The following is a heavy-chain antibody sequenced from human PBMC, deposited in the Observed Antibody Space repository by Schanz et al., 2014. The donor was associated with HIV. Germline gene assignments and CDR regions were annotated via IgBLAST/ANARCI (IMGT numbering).Heavy chain of an antibody. J-gene: IGHJ4*02. CDR3: ARILLSSSGWYGGDY. CDR1: GGSIRNYY. Sequence: QVQLQESGPGLVKPSETLSLTCTVSGGSIRNYYWTWIRQPAGRGLEWIGRVYSGGSSNYNPSLRSRVTMSVDTSKNQFSLSLSSVTAADTAVYYCARILLSSSGWYGGDYWGQGTLVIVSS. V-gene: IGHV4-4*07. CDR2: VYSGGSS. D-gene: IGHD6-19*01.